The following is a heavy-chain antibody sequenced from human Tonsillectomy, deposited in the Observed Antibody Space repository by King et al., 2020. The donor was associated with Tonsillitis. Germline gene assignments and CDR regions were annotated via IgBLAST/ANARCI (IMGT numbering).Heavy chain of an antibody. J-gene: IGHJ4*02. Sequence: QLQESGPGLVKPSQTLSLTCTVSGSSISNGDYYWSWIRQHPGKGLECIGYISSSGSTYYDPSLQSRVTMSVDTSKNQFSLKLRSVAAADSAVYYCASYAYTFWTSIGWGQGTLVTVSS. CDR1: GSSISNGDYY. V-gene: IGHV4-31*03. D-gene: IGHD3/OR15-3a*01. CDR3: ASYAYTFWTSIG. CDR2: ISSSGST.